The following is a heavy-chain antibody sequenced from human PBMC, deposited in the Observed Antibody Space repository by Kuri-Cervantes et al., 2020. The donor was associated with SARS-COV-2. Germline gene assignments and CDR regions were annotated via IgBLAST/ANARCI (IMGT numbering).Heavy chain of an antibody. Sequence: GGSLRLSCAASGFTFSSYAMHWVRQAPGKGLEWVAVISYDGSNKYYADSAKGRFTISRDNSKNTLYLQMNSLRAEDTAVYYCARTLGEDIVVVPAATFDYWGQGTLVTVSS. CDR1: GFTFSSYA. CDR2: ISYDGSNK. CDR3: ARTLGEDIVVVPAATFDY. J-gene: IGHJ4*02. D-gene: IGHD2-2*01. V-gene: IGHV3-30-3*01.